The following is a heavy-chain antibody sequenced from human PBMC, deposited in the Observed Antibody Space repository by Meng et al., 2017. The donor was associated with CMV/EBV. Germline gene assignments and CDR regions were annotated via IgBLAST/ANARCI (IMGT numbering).Heavy chain of an antibody. J-gene: IGHJ4*02. CDR2: IYYSGST. V-gene: IGHV4-59*09. Sequence: EWIGYIYYSGSTNYNPSLKSRVTISVDTSKNQFSLKLSSVTAADTAVYYCARGTRRYYDSSGYWFDYWGQGTLVTVTS. D-gene: IGHD3-22*01. CDR3: ARGTRRYYDSSGYWFDY.